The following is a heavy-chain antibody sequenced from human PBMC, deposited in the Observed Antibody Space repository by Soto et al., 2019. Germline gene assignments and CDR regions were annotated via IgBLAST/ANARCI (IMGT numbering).Heavy chain of an antibody. Sequence: GGSLRLSCAASGFTFSDYYMSWIRQAPGKGLEWVSYISSSGSTIYYADSVKGRFTISRDNAKNSLYLQMNSLRAEDTAVYYCARVHYDFWSGYRYPDYYYYYMDVWGKGTTGTVSS. V-gene: IGHV3-11*01. D-gene: IGHD3-3*01. CDR2: ISSSGSTI. CDR1: GFTFSDYY. J-gene: IGHJ6*03. CDR3: ARVHYDFWSGYRYPDYYYYYMDV.